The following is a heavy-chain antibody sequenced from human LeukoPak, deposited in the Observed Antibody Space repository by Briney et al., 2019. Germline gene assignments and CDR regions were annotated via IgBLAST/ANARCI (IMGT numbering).Heavy chain of an antibody. CDR3: ARDYTYHTSAVGTWGRGTLVT. CDR2: ISWNSGNT. J-gene: IGHJ5*02. D-gene: IGHD1-14*01. Sequence: GGSLRLSCAASGFTFSSYAMSWVRQAPGKGLEWVSGISWNSGNTGYADSVKGRFTVSRDNAKDSVYLQMNSLRADDTAIYYCARDYTYHTSAVGTWGRGTLVTWGQGTLVTVSS. V-gene: IGHV3-20*04. CDR1: GFTFSSYA.